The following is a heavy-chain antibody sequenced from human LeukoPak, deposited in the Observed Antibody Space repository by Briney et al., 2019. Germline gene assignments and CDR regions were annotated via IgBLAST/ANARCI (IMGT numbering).Heavy chain of an antibody. CDR3: ARRHSGSLAY. V-gene: IGHV3-48*03. Sequence: TGGSLRLSCAASGFTFNSYEMDWVRQAPGKGLEWVSFISSSGNTMYYADSVKGRFTISRDNAKNSLYLQMNSLRAEDTAIYYCARRHSGSLAYWGQGTLVTVSP. D-gene: IGHD3-10*01. CDR1: GFTFNSYE. CDR2: ISSSGNTM. J-gene: IGHJ4*02.